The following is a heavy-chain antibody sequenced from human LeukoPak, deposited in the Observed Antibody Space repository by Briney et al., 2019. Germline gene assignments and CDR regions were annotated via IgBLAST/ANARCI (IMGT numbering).Heavy chain of an antibody. CDR1: GFMFSRNW. J-gene: IGHJ4*02. D-gene: IGHD5-24*01. V-gene: IGHV3-7*03. CDR3: AKEGRSLQTY. Sequence: PGGSLRLSCAASGFMFSRNWMSWVRPAPGEGVEWLANIKEDGTETYYVDSVKGRFTISRDNAKNSLYLQMNSLRVEDTAVYYCAKEGRSLQTYWGQGTLVTVSS. CDR2: IKEDGTET.